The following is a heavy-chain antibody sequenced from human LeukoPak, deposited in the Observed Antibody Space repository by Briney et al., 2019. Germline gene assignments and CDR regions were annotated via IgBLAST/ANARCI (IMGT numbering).Heavy chain of an antibody. CDR3: ARDLSRYSYGLSFDY. CDR2: ISYDGSNK. J-gene: IGHJ4*02. Sequence: GRSLRLSCAASGFTFTNYAMHWVRQTPGKGLEWVAVISYDGSNKYYADSVKGRFTISRDNSKNTLYLQMNSLRAEDTAVYYCARDLSRYSYGLSFDYWGQGTLVTVSS. CDR1: GFTFTNYA. V-gene: IGHV3-30-3*01. D-gene: IGHD5-18*01.